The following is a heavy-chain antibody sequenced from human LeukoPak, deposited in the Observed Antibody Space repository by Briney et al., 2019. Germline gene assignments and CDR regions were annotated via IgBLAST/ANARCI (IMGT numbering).Heavy chain of an antibody. V-gene: IGHV3-21*01. CDR1: GFTFSSYS. J-gene: IGHJ6*02. CDR2: ISSSSSYI. Sequence: GGSLRLSCAASGFTFSSYSMNWVRQAPGKGLEWVSSISSSSSYIYYADSVRGRFTISRDNAKNSLYLQMNSLRAEDTAVYYCARGDSSGYYYSMDVWGQGTTVTVSS. D-gene: IGHD3-22*01. CDR3: ARGDSSGYYYSMDV.